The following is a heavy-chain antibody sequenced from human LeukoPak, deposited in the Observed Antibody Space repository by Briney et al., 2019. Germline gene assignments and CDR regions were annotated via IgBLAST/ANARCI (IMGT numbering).Heavy chain of an antibody. V-gene: IGHV3-74*01. D-gene: IGHD6-19*01. Sequence: GGSLRLSCAASGFTFSSHWMHWVRQAPGKGLVWVSRINSDGSSTSYADSVKGRFTISRDNAKNTLYLQMNSLRAEDTAVYYCARDISEQWLVPDDAFDIWGQGTMVTVSS. CDR2: INSDGSST. CDR1: GFTFSSHW. J-gene: IGHJ3*02. CDR3: ARDISEQWLVPDDAFDI.